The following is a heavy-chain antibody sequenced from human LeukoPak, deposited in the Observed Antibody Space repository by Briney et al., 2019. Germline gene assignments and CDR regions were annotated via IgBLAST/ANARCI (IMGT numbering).Heavy chain of an antibody. V-gene: IGHV3-30*02. Sequence: GGSLRLSCAASGFTFSSYGMHWVRQAPGKGLEWVAFIRYDGSNKYYADSVKGRFTISRDNAGNSLYLQINSLRVDDTAVYYCAKGTVGAKYWGQGTLVIVSS. CDR2: IRYDGSNK. D-gene: IGHD1-26*01. CDR1: GFTFSSYG. CDR3: AKGTVGAKY. J-gene: IGHJ4*02.